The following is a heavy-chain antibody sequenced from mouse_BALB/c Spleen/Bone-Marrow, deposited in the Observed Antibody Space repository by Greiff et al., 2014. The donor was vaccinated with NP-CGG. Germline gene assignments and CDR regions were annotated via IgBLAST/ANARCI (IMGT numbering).Heavy chain of an antibody. CDR3: ARAGGYDGFAY. Sequence: VQLQQSGAELVKPGASVKLSSKASGYTFTSYWMHWVKQRPGQGLEWIGEINPSNGRADYNEKFRSKATLTVDRSSSTAYMQLSSLTSEDSAVYYCARAGGYDGFAYWGQGTLATVSA. D-gene: IGHD2-2*01. V-gene: IGHV1S81*02. CDR1: GYTFTSYW. CDR2: INPSNGRA. J-gene: IGHJ3*01.